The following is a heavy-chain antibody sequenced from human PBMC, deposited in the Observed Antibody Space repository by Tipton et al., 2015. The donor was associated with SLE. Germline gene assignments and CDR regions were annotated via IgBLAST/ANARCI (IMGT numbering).Heavy chain of an antibody. V-gene: IGHV1-2*02. J-gene: IGHJ5*02. Sequence: QLVQSGPEVKKPGASVKVSCKTSGYAFTGYYIHWVRQAPGQGLERMGWINPNSGDTNYAQKFQGRVTMTRDTSIRMAYMELNRLRSDDTAVDYCARDRGVYYDSRGYYYPHKSFDPWGQGTLVTVSS. CDR3: ARDRGVYYDSRGYYYPHKSFDP. CDR2: INPNSGDT. D-gene: IGHD3-22*01. CDR1: GYAFTGYY.